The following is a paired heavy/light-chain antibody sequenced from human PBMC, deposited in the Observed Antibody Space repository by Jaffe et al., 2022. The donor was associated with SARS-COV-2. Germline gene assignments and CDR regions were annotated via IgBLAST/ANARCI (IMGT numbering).Light chain of an antibody. Sequence: SYELTQPPSVSVSPGQTARITCSGDALPKKYAYWYQQKSGQAPVLVIYEDSKRPSGISERFSGSSSGTMATLTIGGAQVEDEADYYCYSIDSSGNHIIIGGGTELTVL. J-gene: IGLJ2*01. V-gene: IGLV3-10*01. CDR1: ALPKKY. CDR3: YSIDSSGNHII. CDR2: EDS.
Heavy chain of an antibody. CDR2: ISYDGTNK. CDR3: ATMGVKGEGSDY. J-gene: IGHJ4*02. V-gene: IGHV3-30*04. D-gene: IGHD3-16*01. CDR1: GFTFSVYS. Sequence: QVQLVESGGGVVQPGRSLRLSCVASGFTFSVYSVNWVRQAPGKGLEWVASISYDGTNKNYGDSVKGRFIISRDNSKNTLYLQMNGLRPEDTAMYYCATMGVKGEGSDYWGQGTLVTVTS.